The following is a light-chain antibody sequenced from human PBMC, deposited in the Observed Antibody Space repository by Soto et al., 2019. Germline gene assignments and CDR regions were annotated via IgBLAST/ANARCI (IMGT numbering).Light chain of an antibody. CDR3: AAWDDSLNGYV. CDR2: NNN. CDR1: SSNIGINT. V-gene: IGLV1-44*01. J-gene: IGLJ1*01. Sequence: QSVLTQPPSASETPGQRVTISCSGSSSNIGINTVDWFQQLPGTAPKLLIYNNNQRPSGVPDRFSGSKSGTSASLAISGLQSEDESDYYRAAWDDSLNGYVFGTGTKVTVL.